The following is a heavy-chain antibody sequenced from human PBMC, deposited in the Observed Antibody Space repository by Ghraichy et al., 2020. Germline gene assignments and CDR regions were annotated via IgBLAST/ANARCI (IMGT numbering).Heavy chain of an antibody. CDR3: AKAPTRYCNSGTCYLDS. J-gene: IGHJ4*02. CDR2: ISSSGSIP. CDR1: GFTFNTYA. V-gene: IGHV3-23*01. Sequence: GGSLRLSCVASGFTFNTYAMNWVRQAPGKGLEWVSVISSSGSIPDYADSVKGRFTISRDNSNNTLFLQLSSLRADDTAVYYCAKAPTRYCNSGTCYLDSWGQGTLVTVSS. D-gene: IGHD2/OR15-2a*01.